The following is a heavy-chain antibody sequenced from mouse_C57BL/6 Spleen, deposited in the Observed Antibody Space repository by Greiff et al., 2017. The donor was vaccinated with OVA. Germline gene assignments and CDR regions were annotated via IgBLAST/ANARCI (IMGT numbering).Heavy chain of an antibody. CDR3: ARHPHSSGPWFAY. V-gene: IGHV5-6*01. CDR1: GFTFSSYG. J-gene: IGHJ3*01. Sequence: EVQLQESGGDLVKPGGSLKLSCAASGFTFSSYGMSWVRQTPDKRLEWVATISSGGSYTYYPYSVKGRFTISRDNAKNTLYLQMSSLKSEDTAMYYCARHPHSSGPWFAYWGQGTLVTVSA. D-gene: IGHD3-2*02. CDR2: ISSGGSYT.